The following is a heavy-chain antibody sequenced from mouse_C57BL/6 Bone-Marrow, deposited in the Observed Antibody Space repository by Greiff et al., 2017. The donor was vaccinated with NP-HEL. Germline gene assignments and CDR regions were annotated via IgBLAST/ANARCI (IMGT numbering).Heavy chain of an antibody. CDR2: INPYNGGT. Sequence: VQLQQSGPVLVKPGASVKMSCKASGYTFTDYYMNWVKQSHGKSLEWIGVINPYNGGTSYNQKFKGKATLTVDKSSSTAYMELNSLTSEDSAVYYCARCYYGSRDWYFDVWGTGTTVTVSS. V-gene: IGHV1-19*01. CDR3: ARCYYGSRDWYFDV. J-gene: IGHJ1*03. D-gene: IGHD1-1*01. CDR1: GYTFTDYY.